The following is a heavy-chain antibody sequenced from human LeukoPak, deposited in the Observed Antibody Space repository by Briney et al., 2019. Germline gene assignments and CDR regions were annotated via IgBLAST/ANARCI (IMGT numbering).Heavy chain of an antibody. CDR1: GFTFSSYA. J-gene: IGHJ6*02. V-gene: IGHV3-30*04. CDR2: ISYDGSNK. Sequence: GGCLRLSCAASGFTFSSYAMHWVRQAPGKGLEWVAVISYDGSNKYYADSVKGRFTISRDNSKNTLYLQMNSLRAEDTAVYYCARDRSSSWFYYYYGMFVWGQGTTVTVSS. CDR3: ARDRSSSWFYYYYGMFV. D-gene: IGHD6-13*01.